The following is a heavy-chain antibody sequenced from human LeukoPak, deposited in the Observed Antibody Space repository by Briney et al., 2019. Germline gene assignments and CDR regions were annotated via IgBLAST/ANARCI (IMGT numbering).Heavy chain of an antibody. CDR3: ARGRAVAGTGDY. Sequence: RASETLSLTCTVSGGSISSSSYYWGWIRQPPGKGLEWIGSIYYSGSTYYNPSLKSRVTISVDTSKNQFSLKPSSVTAADTAVYYCARGRAVAGTGDYWGQGTLVTVSS. CDR2: IYYSGST. CDR1: GGSISSSSYY. D-gene: IGHD6-19*01. V-gene: IGHV4-39*07. J-gene: IGHJ4*02.